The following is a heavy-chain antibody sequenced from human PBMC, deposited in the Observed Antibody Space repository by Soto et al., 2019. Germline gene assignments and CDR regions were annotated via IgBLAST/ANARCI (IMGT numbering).Heavy chain of an antibody. Sequence: SETLSLTCSVSGGSIRSFYWSWIRQPPGKGPEWIGYIHHSGKIDYNPSLKSRVTMSVDTSKSELSLSLSSVTAADTAVYHCARVLPQIFITHDVFDIWGQGTMVTVSS. CDR2: IHHSGKI. CDR1: GGSIRSFY. J-gene: IGHJ3*02. V-gene: IGHV4-59*01. D-gene: IGHD3-22*01. CDR3: ARVLPQIFITHDVFDI.